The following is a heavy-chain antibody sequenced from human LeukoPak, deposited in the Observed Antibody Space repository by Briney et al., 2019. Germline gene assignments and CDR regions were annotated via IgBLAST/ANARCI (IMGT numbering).Heavy chain of an antibody. D-gene: IGHD1-26*01. J-gene: IGHJ3*02. CDR2: LYPGDSDT. CDR3: ARIGVGATSGPARGAFDI. CDR1: GYSFTSYW. V-gene: IGHV5-51*01. Sequence: GESLKISCKGSGYSFTSYWIGWVRQMPGKGLEWMGILYPGDSDTRYSPSFQGQVTISADKSISTAYLQWSSLKASDTAMYYCARIGVGATSGPARGAFDIWGQGTMVTVSS.